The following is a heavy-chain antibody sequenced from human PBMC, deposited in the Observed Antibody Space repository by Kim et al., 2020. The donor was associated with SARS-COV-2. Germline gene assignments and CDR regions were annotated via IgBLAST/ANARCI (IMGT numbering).Heavy chain of an antibody. Sequence: TYAQGFTGRLVFSLDTSVTTAYLQISSLKAEDTAVYYCAGDPEGHGYFDYWGQGTLVTVSS. J-gene: IGHJ4*02. V-gene: IGHV7-4-1*02. CDR3: AGDPEGHGYFDY.